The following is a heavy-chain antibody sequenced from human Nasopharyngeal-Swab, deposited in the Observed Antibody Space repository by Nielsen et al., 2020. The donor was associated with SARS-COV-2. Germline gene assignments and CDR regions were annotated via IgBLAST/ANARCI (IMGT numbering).Heavy chain of an antibody. Sequence: GESLKISCKGSGFTFRNYALSWVRQAPGKGLEWVSAIGGNGARTHYADSVRGRFIISRDNSKSTLDLQMNSLRDEDTAVYYCAKDYDIGYWGQGTLVTVSS. J-gene: IGHJ4*02. CDR1: GFTFRNYA. V-gene: IGHV3-23*01. D-gene: IGHD3-9*01. CDR3: AKDYDIGY. CDR2: IGGNGART.